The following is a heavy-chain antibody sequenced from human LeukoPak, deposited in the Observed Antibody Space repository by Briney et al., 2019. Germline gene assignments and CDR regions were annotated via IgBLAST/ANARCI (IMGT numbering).Heavy chain of an antibody. V-gene: IGHV1-3*01. Sequence: ASVKVSCKASGGTFSSYAISWVRQAPGQRLEWMGWINAGNGNTKYSQKFQGRVTITRDTSASTAYMELSSLRSEDTAVYYCARDFLWFGDLYFDYWGQGTLVTVSS. CDR2: INAGNGNT. D-gene: IGHD3-10*01. CDR1: GGTFSSYA. J-gene: IGHJ4*02. CDR3: ARDFLWFGDLYFDY.